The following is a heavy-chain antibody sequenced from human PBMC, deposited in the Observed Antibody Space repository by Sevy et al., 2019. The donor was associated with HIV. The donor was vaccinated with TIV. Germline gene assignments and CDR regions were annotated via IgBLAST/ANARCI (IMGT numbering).Heavy chain of an antibody. J-gene: IGHJ6*02. D-gene: IGHD3-10*01. Sequence: GGSLRLSCGASGLTFSNAWMSWVRQAPGKGLEWVGRSKSKTDGGTTDYAAPVKRRFTISRDDSKNTLYLQMNTLETEDTAVYYCTTEGAEFRGMDVWGQGTTVTVSS. V-gene: IGHV3-15*01. CDR1: GLTFSNAW. CDR2: SKSKTDGGTT. CDR3: TTEGAEFRGMDV.